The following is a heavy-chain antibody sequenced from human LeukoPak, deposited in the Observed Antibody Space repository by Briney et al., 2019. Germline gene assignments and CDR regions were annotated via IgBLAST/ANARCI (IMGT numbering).Heavy chain of an antibody. CDR2: IIPMFGIA. CDR3: ARRYGDQDYYYYYMDV. CDR1: VGTISSFE. Sequence: SVKVSCKASVGTISSFEISWVRQAPGQGLEWMGGIIPMFGIANYAQRFQGRITITADEPTNTTHKELSSLRSEDTAVYYCARRYGDQDYYYYYMDVWGKGTTVTVSS. D-gene: IGHD4-17*01. V-gene: IGHV1-69*13. J-gene: IGHJ6*03.